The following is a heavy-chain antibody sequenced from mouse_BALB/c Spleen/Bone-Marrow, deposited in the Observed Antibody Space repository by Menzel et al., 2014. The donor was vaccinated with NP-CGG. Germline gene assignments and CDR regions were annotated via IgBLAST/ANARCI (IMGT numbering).Heavy chain of an antibody. CDR1: GFNFTDTY. CDR3: ARWGYYAMDY. CDR2: IDPANGNT. Sequence: EVQRVESGAELVKPGASVKLSCTASGFNFTDTYMHWVKQRPEQGLEWIGRIDPANGNTKYDPKFQGKATITADTSSNTAYLQLSSLTSEDTAVYYCARWGYYAMDYWGQGTSVTVSS. J-gene: IGHJ4*01. V-gene: IGHV14-3*02.